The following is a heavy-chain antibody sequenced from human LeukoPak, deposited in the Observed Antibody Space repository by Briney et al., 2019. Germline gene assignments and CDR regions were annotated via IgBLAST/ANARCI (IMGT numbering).Heavy chain of an antibody. D-gene: IGHD5-18*01. CDR3: ATGRQLWLRPPFDY. CDR2: FDPEDGET. J-gene: IGHJ4*02. Sequence: ASVKVSCKVSGYTLTELSMHWVRQAPGKGLEWMGGFDPEDGETIYAQKFQGRVTMTEDTSTDTAYMELSSLRSEDMAVYYCATGRQLWLRPPFDYWGQGTLVTVSS. CDR1: GYTLTELS. V-gene: IGHV1-24*01.